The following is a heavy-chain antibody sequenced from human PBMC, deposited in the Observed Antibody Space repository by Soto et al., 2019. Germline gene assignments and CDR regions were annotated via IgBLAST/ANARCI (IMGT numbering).Heavy chain of an antibody. CDR2: IIPLFDTP. CDR3: ARGPHYDYIHRAGYYHGTDV. Sequence: VLLVQSGAEVKKPGSSVKVSCKASGGTFSNYAISWVRQAPGQGLEWMGGIIPLFDTPNYAQKFQGRVTITADTSTSTVYMDLSSLRSEDTAVYYCARGPHYDYIHRAGYYHGTDVWGQGTTVTVSS. CDR1: GGTFSNYA. V-gene: IGHV1-69*06. J-gene: IGHJ6*02. D-gene: IGHD3-16*01.